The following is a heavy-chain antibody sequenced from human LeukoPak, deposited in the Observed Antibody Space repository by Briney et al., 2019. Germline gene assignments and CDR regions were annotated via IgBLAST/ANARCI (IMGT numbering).Heavy chain of an antibody. Sequence: GGSLRLSCAASGFTFSSYGMRWVRQAPGKGLEWVAVISYDGSNKYYADSVKGRFTISRDNSKNTLYLQMNSLRAEDTAVYYCAKGDYYYGMDVWGQGTTVTVSS. CDR1: GFTFSSYG. CDR2: ISYDGSNK. J-gene: IGHJ6*02. V-gene: IGHV3-30*18. CDR3: AKGDYYYGMDV.